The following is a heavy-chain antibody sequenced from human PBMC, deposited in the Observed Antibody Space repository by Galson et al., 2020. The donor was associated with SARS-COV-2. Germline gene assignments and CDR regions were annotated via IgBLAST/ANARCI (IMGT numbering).Heavy chain of an antibody. CDR1: GFTFSSYE. J-gene: IGHJ4*02. D-gene: IGHD3-22*01. CDR3: ARGGIYDSSGYYLL. CDR2: ISSSGSTI. V-gene: IGHV3-48*03. Sequence: GGSLRLSCAASGFTFSSYEMNWVRQAPGKGLEWVSYISSSGSTIYYADSVKGRFTISRDNAKNLLYLQMNSLRAEDTAVYYCARGGIYDSSGYYLLWGQGTLVTVSS.